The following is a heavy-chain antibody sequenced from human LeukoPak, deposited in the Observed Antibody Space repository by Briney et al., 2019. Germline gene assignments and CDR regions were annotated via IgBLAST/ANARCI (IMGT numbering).Heavy chain of an antibody. D-gene: IGHD6-19*01. CDR1: GGSISRSSYY. J-gene: IGHJ6*03. V-gene: IGHV4-39*01. CDR3: ARITSGWPHFYMDV. CDR2: IYYSGST. Sequence: PETLSLTCTVSGGSISRSSYYGGWIRQPPGKGLEWFGSIYYSGSTYYTPSPKSRVTISVNTSKNQSSLKLSSVTAPNTAVYSCARITSGWPHFYMDVWGKGTTVTAYS.